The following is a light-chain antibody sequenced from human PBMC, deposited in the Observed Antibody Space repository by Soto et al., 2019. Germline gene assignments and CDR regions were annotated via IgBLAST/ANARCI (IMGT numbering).Light chain of an antibody. Sequence: EIVLTQSPGTLSLSPGERAALSCRASQNVGASYLAWYQQMPGQAPKLRIYGASRRATGIADRFSGSGSGTDFTLTITRLEPEDFGVYYCQKYGGPPYIFGQGTRLEI. J-gene: IGKJ2*01. CDR2: GAS. V-gene: IGKV3-20*01. CDR3: QKYGGPPYI. CDR1: QNVGASY.